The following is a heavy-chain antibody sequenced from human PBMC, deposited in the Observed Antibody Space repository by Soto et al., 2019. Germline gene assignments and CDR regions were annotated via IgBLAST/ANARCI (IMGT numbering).Heavy chain of an antibody. CDR2: ISSSGSTI. CDR1: GFTFSDYY. J-gene: IGHJ6*02. CDR3: ASLYGSGSYRYYYYGMDV. D-gene: IGHD3-10*01. Sequence: GGSLRLSCAASGFTFSDYYMSWIRQAPGKGLEWVSYISSSGSTIYYADSVKGRFTISRDNAENSLYLQMNSLRAEDTAVYYCASLYGSGSYRYYYYGMDVWGQGTTVTVSS. V-gene: IGHV3-11*01.